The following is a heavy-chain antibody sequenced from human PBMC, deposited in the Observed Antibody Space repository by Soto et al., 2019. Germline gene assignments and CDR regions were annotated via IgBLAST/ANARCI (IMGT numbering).Heavy chain of an antibody. V-gene: IGHV3-30*03. CDR2: ISSDGSNK. CDR1: GFTFSSYG. D-gene: IGHD5-12*01. Sequence: GGSLRLSCAASGFTFSSYGMHWVRQAPGKGLEWVAVISSDGSNKYYADSVKGRFTISRDNSKNTLNLQMNSLTSEDTAVYYCSRDKYRLQLGGNYYCIMDVWGQGTTVTVSS. J-gene: IGHJ6*02. CDR3: SRDKYRLQLGGNYYCIMDV.